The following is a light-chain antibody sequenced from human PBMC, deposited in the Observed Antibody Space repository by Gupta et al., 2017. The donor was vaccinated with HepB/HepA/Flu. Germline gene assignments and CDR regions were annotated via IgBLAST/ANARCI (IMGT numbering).Light chain of an antibody. CDR3: QQYVTSPIT. J-gene: IGKJ5*01. Sequence: EIVLTQSPGTLALSLGERANLSCRASQSVSSSYLAWYQQKPGQAPRLLIYGASSRATGIPDRFSGSGSGTDFSLTISRLEAEDFAVYYCQQYVTSPITFGQGTRLEIK. V-gene: IGKV3-20*01. CDR2: GAS. CDR1: QSVSSSY.